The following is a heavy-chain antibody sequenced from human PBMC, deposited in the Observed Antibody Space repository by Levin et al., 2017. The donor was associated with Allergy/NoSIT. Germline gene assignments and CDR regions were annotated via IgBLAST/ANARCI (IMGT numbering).Heavy chain of an antibody. CDR3: ARKERDTDY. Sequence: GGSLRLSCAASGFTFNNYWMTWVRQAPGKGLEWVASIKQDGSDKYYVDSVKGRFTISRDNAKNSLYLQMNRLRAEDTAVYYCARKERDTDYWGQGALVTVSS. V-gene: IGHV3-7*01. J-gene: IGHJ4*02. CDR2: IKQDGSDK. D-gene: IGHD1-1*01. CDR1: GFTFNNYW.